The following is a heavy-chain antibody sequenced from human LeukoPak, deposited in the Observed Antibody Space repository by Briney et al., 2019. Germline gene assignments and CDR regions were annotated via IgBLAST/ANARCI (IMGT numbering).Heavy chain of an antibody. V-gene: IGHV4-34*01. J-gene: IGHJ4*02. CDR1: GGSFCGYY. CDR3: ARGPVYSSSWYDY. Sequence: SETLSLTCAVYGGSFCGYYWSWIRQPPGKGLEWIGEINHSGSTNYNPSLKSRVTISVDTSKNQFSLKLSSVTAADTAVYYCARGPVYSSSWYDYWGQGTLVTVSS. CDR2: INHSGST. D-gene: IGHD6-13*01.